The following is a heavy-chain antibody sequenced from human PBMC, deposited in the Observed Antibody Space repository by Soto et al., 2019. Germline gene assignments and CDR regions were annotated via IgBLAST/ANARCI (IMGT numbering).Heavy chain of an antibody. Sequence: SETLSLTCTVSGGSISSYYWSWIRQPPGKGLEWIGYIYYSESTNYNPPLKSRVTISVDTSKNQFSLKLSSVTAADTAVYYCASDRFEGATTNWGQGTLVTGSS. D-gene: IGHD1-26*01. CDR2: IYYSEST. J-gene: IGHJ4*02. V-gene: IGHV4-59*01. CDR1: GGSISSYY. CDR3: ASDRFEGATTN.